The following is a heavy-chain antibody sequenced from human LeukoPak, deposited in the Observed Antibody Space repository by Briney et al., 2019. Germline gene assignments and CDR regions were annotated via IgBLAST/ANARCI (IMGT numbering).Heavy chain of an antibody. CDR3: SRGGYCSGGTCSAYPFDY. J-gene: IGHJ4*02. V-gene: IGHV3-30*02. Sequence: GGSLRLSCAASGFTFSSYDMHWVRQAPGKGLEWVAFIRYDGSNKYYADSVKGRFTISRDNSKNTLYVQMNSLRAEDTAVYYCSRGGYCSGGTCSAYPFDYWGQGTLVTVSS. CDR1: GFTFSSYD. D-gene: IGHD2-15*01. CDR2: IRYDGSNK.